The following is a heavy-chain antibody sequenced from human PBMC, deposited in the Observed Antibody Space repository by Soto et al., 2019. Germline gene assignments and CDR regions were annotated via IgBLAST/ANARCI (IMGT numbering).Heavy chain of an antibody. CDR3: AILVVTAIREGGYYFDY. J-gene: IGHJ4*02. V-gene: IGHV3-23*01. CDR1: GFTFSSYA. CDR2: ISGSGCST. Sequence: GGSLRLSCAASGFTFSSYAMSWVRQAPGKGLEWVSAISGSGCSTYYADSVKGRFTISRDNSKNTLYLQMNSLRAEDTSVYFCAILVVTAIREGGYYFDYWGQGTLVTVSS. D-gene: IGHD2-21*02.